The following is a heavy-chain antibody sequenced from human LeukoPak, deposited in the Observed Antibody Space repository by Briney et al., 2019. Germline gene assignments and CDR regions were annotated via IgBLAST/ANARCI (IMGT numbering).Heavy chain of an antibody. CDR3: AGGYGGF. CDR1: GFTFSTYW. V-gene: IGHV3-74*01. CDR2: INTDGDYT. D-gene: IGHD5-12*01. Sequence: GGSLRLSCAASGFTFSTYWMHWVRQAPGKGLVWVSRINTDGDYTSYADSVKGRFTISRDNAKNTLYLQMNSLRAEDTAVYYCAGGYGGFWGQGTLVTVSS. J-gene: IGHJ4*02.